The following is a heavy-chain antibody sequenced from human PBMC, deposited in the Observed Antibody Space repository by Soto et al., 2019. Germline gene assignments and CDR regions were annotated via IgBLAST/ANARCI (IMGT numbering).Heavy chain of an antibody. D-gene: IGHD3-3*01. Sequence: QMQLQQWGAGLLKPSETLSLTCAVYGGSFSGYYWSWIRQPPGKGLEWIGEINHSGSTNYNPSLKSRVTISVDTSKNQFSLKLSSVTAADTAVYYCARGLYAIFGVVTGSDYYYYGMDVWGQGTTVTVSS. CDR2: INHSGST. V-gene: IGHV4-34*01. J-gene: IGHJ6*02. CDR3: ARGLYAIFGVVTGSDYYYYGMDV. CDR1: GGSFSGYY.